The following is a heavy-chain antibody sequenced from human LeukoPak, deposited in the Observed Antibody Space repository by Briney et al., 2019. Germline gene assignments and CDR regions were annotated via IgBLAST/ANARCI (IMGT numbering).Heavy chain of an antibody. D-gene: IGHD1-14*01. CDR3: ARGPNPAEFDP. J-gene: IGHJ5*02. CDR1: GGSFSGYY. Sequence: SETLSLTCAVYGGSFSGYYWSWIRQPPGKGLEWIGEINHSGSTNYNPSLKSRVTISVDTSKNQFSLKLSSVTAADTAVYYCARGPNPAEFDPWGQGTLVTVSS. V-gene: IGHV4-34*01. CDR2: INHSGST.